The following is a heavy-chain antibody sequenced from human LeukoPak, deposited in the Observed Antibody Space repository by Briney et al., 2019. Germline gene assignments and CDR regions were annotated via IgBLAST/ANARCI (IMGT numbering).Heavy chain of an antibody. CDR3: ARAPGRGYYGSSVSHY. D-gene: IGHD3-22*01. CDR1: GYTFTSYY. Sequence: GASVKVSCKASGYTFTSYYMHWVRQAPGQGLEWMGIINPSGGSTSYAQKFQGRVTMTRDMSTSTVYMELSSLRSDDTAVYYCARAPGRGYYGSSVSHYWGQGTLVTVSS. J-gene: IGHJ4*02. CDR2: INPSGGST. V-gene: IGHV1-46*01.